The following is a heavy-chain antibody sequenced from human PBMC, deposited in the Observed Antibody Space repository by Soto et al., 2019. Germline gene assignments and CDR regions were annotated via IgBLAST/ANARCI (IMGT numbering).Heavy chain of an antibody. V-gene: IGHV3-15*07. D-gene: IGHD1-7*01. Sequence: PGGSLRLSCAASGFPFSDAWINWVRQAPGKGLEWVGRIRSKIHGGTTDFAAPVRGRFAISRDDSKNMVFMQMNSLKTEDTAVYYCAKDNWNYVYPQPHYYYYGMDVWGQGTTVTVSS. CDR2: IRSKIHGGTT. J-gene: IGHJ6*02. CDR3: AKDNWNYVYPQPHYYYYGMDV. CDR1: GFPFSDAW.